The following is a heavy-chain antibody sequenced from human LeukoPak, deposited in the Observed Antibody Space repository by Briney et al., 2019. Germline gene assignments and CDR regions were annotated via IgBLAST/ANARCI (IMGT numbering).Heavy chain of an antibody. Sequence: VASVKVSCKASGYTLTSYGISWVRQAPGQGLEWMGWISAYNGNTNYAQKLQGRVTMTTDTSTSTAYMELRSLRSDDTAVYYCARDRFAWELLPSYFDYWGQGTLVTVSS. D-gene: IGHD1-26*01. V-gene: IGHV1-18*01. CDR2: ISAYNGNT. J-gene: IGHJ4*02. CDR3: ARDRFAWELLPSYFDY. CDR1: GYTLTSYG.